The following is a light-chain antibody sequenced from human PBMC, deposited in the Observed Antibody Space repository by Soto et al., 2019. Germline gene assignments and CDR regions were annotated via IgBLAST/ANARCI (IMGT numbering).Light chain of an antibody. CDR1: QSVDSTY. J-gene: IGKJ4*01. CDR3: QQYGSSPLT. CDR2: GAS. V-gene: IGKV3-20*01. Sequence: PGERATLSCRASQSVDSTYLTXYQXKXGXXXRXXXYGASGRATGVPDRFSGSGSGTDFTLTISRLEPEDFAVYYCQQYGSSPLTFGGGTKVDI.